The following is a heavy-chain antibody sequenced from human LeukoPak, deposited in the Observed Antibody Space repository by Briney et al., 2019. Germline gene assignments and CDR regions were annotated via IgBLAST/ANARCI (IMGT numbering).Heavy chain of an antibody. J-gene: IGHJ5*02. Sequence: SETLSLTCAAYGGSFSGYYWSWIRQPPGKGLEWIGEINHSGSTNYNPSLKSRVTISVDTSKNQFSLKLSSVTAADTAVYYCARGSIAAEPWGQGTLVTVSS. CDR2: INHSGST. CDR3: ARGSIAAEP. CDR1: GGSFSGYY. D-gene: IGHD6-13*01. V-gene: IGHV4-34*01.